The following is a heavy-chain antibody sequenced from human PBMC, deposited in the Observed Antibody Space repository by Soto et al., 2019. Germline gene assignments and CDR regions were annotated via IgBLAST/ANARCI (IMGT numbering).Heavy chain of an antibody. Sequence: EVQLVESGGGLVQPGGSLRLSCAASGFTFSSYEMNWVRQAPGKGLEWVSYISSSGTTIYYADSVNGRFTISRDNAKNSLYLQMNRLRAEDTAVYYCASAGGIAVAGIKWGQGTLVTVSS. CDR3: ASAGGIAVAGIK. J-gene: IGHJ4*02. CDR2: ISSSGTTI. CDR1: GFTFSSYE. D-gene: IGHD6-19*01. V-gene: IGHV3-48*03.